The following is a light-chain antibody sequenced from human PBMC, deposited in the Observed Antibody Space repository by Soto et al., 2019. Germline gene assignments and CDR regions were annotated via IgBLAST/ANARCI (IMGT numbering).Light chain of an antibody. Sequence: QSVLTQPPSVSGAPGQRVTISCTGSSSNIGAGYDVHGYQQLPGTAPKLLIYGNSNRPSGVPDRFSGSKSGTSSSLAITGLQAEDEADYSCQSYDSSLSGWVFGGGTKGTVL. CDR3: QSYDSSLSGWV. V-gene: IGLV1-40*01. CDR1: SSNIGAGYD. J-gene: IGLJ3*02. CDR2: GNS.